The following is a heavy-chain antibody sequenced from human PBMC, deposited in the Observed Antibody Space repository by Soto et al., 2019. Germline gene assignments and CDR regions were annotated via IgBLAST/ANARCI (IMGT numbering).Heavy chain of an antibody. Sequence: EVQLVESGGGLVKPGGSLRLSCAASGFTFSSYSMNWVRQAPGKGLEWVSSISSSSSYIYYADSVKGRFTISRDNAKTSLYLQMNSLRAEDTPGYYCAGLRGYNWYLPLSGMDVWGQGTTGTVSS. D-gene: IGHD1-20*01. V-gene: IGHV3-21*01. CDR1: GFTFSSYS. J-gene: IGHJ6*02. CDR2: ISSSSSYI. CDR3: AGLRGYNWYLPLSGMDV.